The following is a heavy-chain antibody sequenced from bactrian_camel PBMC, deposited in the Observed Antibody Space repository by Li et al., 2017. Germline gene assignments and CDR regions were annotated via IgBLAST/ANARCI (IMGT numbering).Heavy chain of an antibody. V-gene: IGHV3S40*01. CDR2: INSDSGST. CDR1: GFTFSSYA. D-gene: IGHD5*01. Sequence: QLVESGGGLVQPGGSLRLSCAASGFTFSSYAMFWVRQHPGKEREGVSVINSDSGSTSYVDSVKGRFTISRDNAKNTAYLETNTLKSEDTALYYCATDFGLGVFGYWGQGTQVTVS. J-gene: IGHJ6*01. CDR3: ATDFGLGVFGY.